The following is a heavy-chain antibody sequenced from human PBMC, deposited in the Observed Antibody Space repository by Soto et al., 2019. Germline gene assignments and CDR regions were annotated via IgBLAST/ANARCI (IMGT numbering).Heavy chain of an antibody. J-gene: IGHJ4*02. CDR3: ARHGLKDFWSGYPQYYFDY. CDR2: IYYSGST. D-gene: IGHD3-3*01. V-gene: IGHV4-39*01. Sequence: SETLSLTCTVSGGSISSSSYYWGWIRQPPGKGLEWIGSIYYSGSTYYNPSLKSRVTISVDTSKNQFSLKLSSVTAADTAVYYCARHGLKDFWSGYPQYYFDYWGQGTLVTVSS. CDR1: GGSISSSSYY.